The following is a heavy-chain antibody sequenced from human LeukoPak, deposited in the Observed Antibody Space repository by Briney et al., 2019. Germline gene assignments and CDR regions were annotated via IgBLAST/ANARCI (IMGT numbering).Heavy chain of an antibody. CDR3: ARENLPYYYDSSGYYLPFDY. J-gene: IGHJ4*02. V-gene: IGHV1-18*01. CDR2: INTYTGNT. D-gene: IGHD3-22*01. Sequence: ASVKVSFKSSGYTFTSYGISWVRQAPGQGLEWMGWINTYTGNTNYAQKFQGRVTMTTDTSTSTAYMELRSLRSDDTAVYYCARENLPYYYDSSGYYLPFDYWGQGTLVTVSS. CDR1: GYTFTSYG.